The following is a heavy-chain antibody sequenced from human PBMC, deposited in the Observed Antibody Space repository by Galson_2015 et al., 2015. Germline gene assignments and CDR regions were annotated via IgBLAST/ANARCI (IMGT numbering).Heavy chain of an antibody. D-gene: IGHD3-3*01. CDR3: ARDHDHSPLSMDV. J-gene: IGHJ6*02. CDR1: GDSTSSGDYY. CDR2: IHNSGGP. Sequence: TLSLTCTVSGDSTSSGDYYWAWVRQFPGTALEWIGHIHNSGGPYYNPALKGRPTISLDTSKNQFSLKLRSVTAADTALYYCARDHDHSPLSMDVWGQGATVTVSS. V-gene: IGHV4-31*03.